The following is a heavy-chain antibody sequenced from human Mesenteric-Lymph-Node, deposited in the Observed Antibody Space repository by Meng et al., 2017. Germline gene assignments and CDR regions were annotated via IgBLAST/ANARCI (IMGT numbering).Heavy chain of an antibody. CDR2: IYPGDSDT. Sequence: GESLKISCKGSGYSFTTYWIGWVRQMPGKGLEWMGIIYPGDSDTRYSPSFQGQVTISADKSISTAYLQWSSLKASDTATYYCARLRVGAAAGTVSVYYIDYWGQGTLVTVSS. CDR1: GYSFTTYW. J-gene: IGHJ4*02. CDR3: ARLRVGAAAGTVSVYYIDY. V-gene: IGHV5-51*01. D-gene: IGHD6-13*01.